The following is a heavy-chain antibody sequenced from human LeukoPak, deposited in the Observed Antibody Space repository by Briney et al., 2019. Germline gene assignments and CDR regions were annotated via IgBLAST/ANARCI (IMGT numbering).Heavy chain of an antibody. CDR2: IIPIFGTA. Sequence: GASVKVSCKASGGTFSSYAISWVRQAPGQGLEWMGGIIPIFGTANYAQKFQGRVTITADESTSTAYMELSSLRSEDTAVYCCARDYDYGDAIWGQGTLVTVSS. CDR1: GGTFSSYA. CDR3: ARDYDYGDAI. J-gene: IGHJ4*02. D-gene: IGHD4-17*01. V-gene: IGHV1-69*13.